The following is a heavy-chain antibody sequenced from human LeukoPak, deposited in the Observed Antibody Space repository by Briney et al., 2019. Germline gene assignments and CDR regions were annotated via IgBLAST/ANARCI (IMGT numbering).Heavy chain of an antibody. V-gene: IGHV4-59*12. CDR3: ATTHEGYDSSGYTNFDY. D-gene: IGHD3-22*01. CDR1: GGSISSYY. CDR2: IYYTGST. J-gene: IGHJ4*02. Sequence: SETLSLTCTVSGGSISSYYWSWIRQPPGKGLEWIGYIYYTGSTNYNPSLRSRVTISVDTSKNQFSLKLSSVTAADTAVYYCATTHEGYDSSGYTNFDYWGQGTPVTVSS.